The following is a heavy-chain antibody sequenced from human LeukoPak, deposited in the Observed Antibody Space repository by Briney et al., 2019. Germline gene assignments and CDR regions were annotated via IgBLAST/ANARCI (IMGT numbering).Heavy chain of an antibody. Sequence: SETLSLTCTVSGGSIGSSNYFWGWIRQPPGKGLEWIGSIYHSGITYYNPSLKSRVTILVDTSKNQFSLNLGSVTAADTAVYYCASFVGAATTSHIDYWGQGTLVTVSS. CDR1: GGSIGSSNYF. CDR3: ASFVGAATTSHIDY. V-gene: IGHV4-39*07. D-gene: IGHD1-26*01. J-gene: IGHJ4*02. CDR2: IYHSGIT.